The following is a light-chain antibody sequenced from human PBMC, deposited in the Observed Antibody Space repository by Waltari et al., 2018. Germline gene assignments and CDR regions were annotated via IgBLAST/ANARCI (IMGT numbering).Light chain of an antibody. CDR1: SSDVGAFNF. CDR2: DVT. Sequence: QSTLTQPASVSGSPGQSIPISCTGTSSDVGAFNFVSWYQQHPGKAPKLMIYDVTNRPSGVSDRFSGSKSGNTASLTISGLQAEDEADYYCSSYTSISTSVLFGGGTKLTVL. V-gene: IGLV2-14*03. J-gene: IGLJ2*01. CDR3: SSYTSISTSVL.